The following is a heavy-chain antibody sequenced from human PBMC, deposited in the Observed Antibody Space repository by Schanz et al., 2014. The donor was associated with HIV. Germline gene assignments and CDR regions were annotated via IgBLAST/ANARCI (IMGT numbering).Heavy chain of an antibody. V-gene: IGHV3-33*06. CDR3: AKDDAGYSSSWHYYYYYGMDV. CDR2: IWYHGNLT. J-gene: IGHJ6*02. Sequence: VQLLESGGGVVQPGRSLRLSCTTSGFRFSDHGMHWVRQAPGKGLEWVALIWYHGNLTYYADSVKGRFTISRDNSKNTLYLQMDSLRAEDTAVYYCAKDDAGYSSSWHYYYYYGMDVWGQGTTVTVSS. D-gene: IGHD6-13*01. CDR1: GFRFSDHG.